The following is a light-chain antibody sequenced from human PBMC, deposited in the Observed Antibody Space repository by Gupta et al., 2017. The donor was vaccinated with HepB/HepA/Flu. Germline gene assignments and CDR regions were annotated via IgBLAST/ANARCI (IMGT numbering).Light chain of an antibody. CDR3: RQYENWPRT. CDR1: QGVSSN. Sequence: DIEMTQSPATLSVSPGDRATLSCRASQGVSSNLDWYQQRPGQAPRLLIYGASTRATGIPARFSGSGSGTEFTLTISRLQSEDFGVYYCRQYENWPRTFGQGTTVEIK. CDR2: GAS. V-gene: IGKV3-15*01. J-gene: IGKJ1*01.